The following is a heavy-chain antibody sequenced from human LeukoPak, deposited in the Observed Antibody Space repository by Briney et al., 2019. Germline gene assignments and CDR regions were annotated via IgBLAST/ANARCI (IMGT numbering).Heavy chain of an antibody. CDR3: ARGGSRVENKAVIDY. CDR1: GYTFTGYY. D-gene: IGHD4-11*01. J-gene: IGHJ4*02. V-gene: IGHV1-2*06. CDR2: INPNSGGT. Sequence: GASVKVSCKASGYTFTGYYMHWVRQAPGQGLEWMGRINPNSGGTNYAQKFQGRVTMTRDTSISTAYMELSRLRSDDTAVYYCARGGSRVENKAVIDYWGQGTLVTVSS.